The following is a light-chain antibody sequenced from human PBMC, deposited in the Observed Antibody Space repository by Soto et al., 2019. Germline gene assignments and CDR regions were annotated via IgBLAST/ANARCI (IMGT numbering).Light chain of an antibody. CDR1: QSLLHSDGRTY. CDR3: MQSIPLYT. V-gene: IGKV2D-29*01. CDR2: EAT. Sequence: EIVMTQTPLSLSVTPGQPASISCKSSQSLLHSDGRTYLHWYLQQGGQPPQLLIDEATNRYSGVPDRFNGSGSGTDFTLKISRVEAEDVGVYSWMQSIPLYTFGQGTKLESK. J-gene: IGKJ2*01.